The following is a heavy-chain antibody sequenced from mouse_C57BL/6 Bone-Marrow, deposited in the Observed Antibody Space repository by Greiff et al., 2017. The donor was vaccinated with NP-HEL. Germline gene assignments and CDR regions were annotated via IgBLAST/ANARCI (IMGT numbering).Heavy chain of an antibody. CDR1: GYAFSSSW. J-gene: IGHJ3*01. CDR3: ARKTTVVESFAY. D-gene: IGHD1-1*01. CDR2: IYPGDGDT. Sequence: QVQLKQSGPELVKPGASVKISCKASGYAFSSSWMNWVKQRPGKGLEWIGRIYPGDGDTNYNGKFKGKATLTVDKSSSTAYMQLSSLTSEDSAVYFCARKTTVVESFAYWGQGTLVTVSA. V-gene: IGHV1-82*01.